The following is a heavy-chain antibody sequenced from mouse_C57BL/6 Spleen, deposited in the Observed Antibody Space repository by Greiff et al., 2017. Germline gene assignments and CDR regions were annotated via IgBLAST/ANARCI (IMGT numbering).Heavy chain of an antibody. CDR2: ISYDGSN. V-gene: IGHV3-6*01. CDR3: AREDYCGRRVFDY. Sequence: VQLQQSGPGLVKPSQSLSLTCSVTGYSITSGYYWNWIRQFPGNKLEWMGYISYDGSNNYNPSLKNRISITRDTSKNQFFLKLNSVTTEDTATYYCAREDYCGRRVFDYWGQGTTLTVSS. CDR1: GYSITSGYY. J-gene: IGHJ2*01. D-gene: IGHD1-1*01.